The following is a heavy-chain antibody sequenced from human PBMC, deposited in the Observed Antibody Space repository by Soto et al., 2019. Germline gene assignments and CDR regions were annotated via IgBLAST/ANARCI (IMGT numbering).Heavy chain of an antibody. J-gene: IGHJ4*02. Sequence: SETLSLTCAVYGGSFSGYYWSWIRQPPGKGLEWIGEINHSGSTNYNPSIKSRVTISVDTSKNQFSLKLSSVTAADTAVYYCARLLGSSWYFDYWGQGTLVTVSS. D-gene: IGHD6-13*01. V-gene: IGHV4-34*01. CDR2: INHSGST. CDR1: GGSFSGYY. CDR3: ARLLGSSWYFDY.